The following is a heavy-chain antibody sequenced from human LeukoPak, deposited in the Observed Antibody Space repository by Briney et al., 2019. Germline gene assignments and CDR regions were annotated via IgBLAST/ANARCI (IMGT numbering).Heavy chain of an antibody. Sequence: SETLSLTCTVSGYSISSGYYWGWIRRPPGEGLEWIGAISHSGDTYYKPSLKSRLTISLDTFKNHFSLSLISVTAADTAVYYCARAPGSGWSDWGRGTLVTVSS. CDR2: ISHSGDT. D-gene: IGHD6-19*01. CDR3: ARAPGSGWSD. V-gene: IGHV4-38-2*02. CDR1: GYSISSGYY. J-gene: IGHJ4*02.